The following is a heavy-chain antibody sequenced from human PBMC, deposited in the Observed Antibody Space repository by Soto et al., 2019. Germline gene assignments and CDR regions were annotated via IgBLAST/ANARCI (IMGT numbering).Heavy chain of an antibody. V-gene: IGHV4-31*03. J-gene: IGHJ4*02. Sequence: PSETLSLTCTVSGGSISSGGYYWSWIRQHPGKGLEWIGYIYYSGSTYYNPSPKSRVTISVDTSKNQFSLKLSSVTAADTAVYYCARAGAMFDFWSGYPYYFDYWGQGTLVTVSS. CDR3: ARAGAMFDFWSGYPYYFDY. D-gene: IGHD3-3*01. CDR2: IYYSGST. CDR1: GGSISSGGYY.